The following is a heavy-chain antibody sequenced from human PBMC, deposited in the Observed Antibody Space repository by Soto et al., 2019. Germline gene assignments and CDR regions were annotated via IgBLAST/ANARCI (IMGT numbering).Heavy chain of an antibody. CDR2: TYYTGYT. V-gene: IGHV4-61*08. CDR1: GDSVSSGDYY. J-gene: IGHJ5*02. D-gene: IGHD3-10*01. CDR3: ARDRGLWFGNLFPHGWLDP. Sequence: SETLSLTCTVSGDSVSSGDYYWSWIRQPPGKGMKWIGYTYYTGYTNNKQSLKNRVTKSVDTSKSKYSMKLNSVNAADTVVYYCARDRGLWFGNLFPHGWLDPWGQGILVTVS.